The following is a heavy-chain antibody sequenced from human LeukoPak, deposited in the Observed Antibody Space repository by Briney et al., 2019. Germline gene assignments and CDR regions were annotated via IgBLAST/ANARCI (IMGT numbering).Heavy chain of an antibody. CDR1: GGSISSPNHD. Sequence: SETLSLTCSVSGGSISSPNHDWAWIRQPPGQGLEWIGSIYYSGTTYYNLSLKSRVTLSVDTSQNQFSLKLSSVTAADTAVYYCARYGGNSDYWGQGTLVTVSS. D-gene: IGHD4-23*01. J-gene: IGHJ4*02. V-gene: IGHV4-39*01. CDR2: IYYSGTT. CDR3: ARYGGNSDY.